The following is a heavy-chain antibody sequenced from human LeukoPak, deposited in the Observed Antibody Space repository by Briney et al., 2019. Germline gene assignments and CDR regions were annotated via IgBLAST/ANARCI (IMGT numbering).Heavy chain of an antibody. V-gene: IGHV3-74*01. D-gene: IGHD5-24*01. CDR2: INSDGSST. CDR3: ASGSRRDCYNFVTD. CDR1: GFTFSSYW. Sequence: GGSLRLSCAASGFTFSSYWMHWVRQAPGTGLVWVSRINSDGSSTSYADSVKGRFTISRDNAKNTLYLQMNSLRAEDTAVYYCASGSRRDCYNFVTDWGQGTLVTVSS. J-gene: IGHJ4*02.